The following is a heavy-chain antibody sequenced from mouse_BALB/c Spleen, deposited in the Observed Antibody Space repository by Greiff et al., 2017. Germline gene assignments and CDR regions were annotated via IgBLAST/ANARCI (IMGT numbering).Heavy chain of an antibody. CDR1: GFTFSSYA. V-gene: IGHV5-9-3*01. CDR3: ARHRSSSYWYFDV. Sequence: DVQLVESGGGLVKPGGSLKLSCAASGFTFSSYAMSWVRQTPEKRLEWVATISSGGSYTYYPDSVKGRFTISRDNAKNTLYLQMSSLRSEDTAMYYCARHRSSSYWYFDVWGAGTTVTVSS. D-gene: IGHD1-1*01. CDR2: ISSGGSYT. J-gene: IGHJ1*01.